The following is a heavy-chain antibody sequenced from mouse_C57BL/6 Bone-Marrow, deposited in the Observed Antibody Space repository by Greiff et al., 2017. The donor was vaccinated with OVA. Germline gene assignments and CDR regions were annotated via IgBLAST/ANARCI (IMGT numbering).Heavy chain of an antibody. J-gene: IGHJ4*01. CDR3: TRSTGMGDPHYYAMDY. Sequence: QVQLQQSGAELVRPGASVTLSCKASGYTFTDYEMNWVKQTPVHGLEWIGAIDPETGGTAYNQKFKGKAILTADKSSSTAYMELRSLTSEDSAVYYCTRSTGMGDPHYYAMDYWGQGTSVTVSS. CDR1: GYTFTDYE. CDR2: IDPETGGT. D-gene: IGHD3-1*01. V-gene: IGHV1-15*01.